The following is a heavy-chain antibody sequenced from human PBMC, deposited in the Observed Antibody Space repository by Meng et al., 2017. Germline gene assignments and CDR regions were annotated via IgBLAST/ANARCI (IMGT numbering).Heavy chain of an antibody. V-gene: IGHV1-2*06. J-gene: IGHJ4*02. CDR2: INPNGGGT. CDR1: GYTFTGYY. D-gene: IGHD5-12*01. CDR3: ARDSATGDF. Sequence: VQLVQSGAGVKTPGASVKASCKASGYTFTGYYMHWVRQAPGQGLEWMGRINPNGGGTNYAQKFQGRVTMTRDTSISTAYMELSRLISDDTAVYYCARDSATGDFWGQGTLVTVSS.